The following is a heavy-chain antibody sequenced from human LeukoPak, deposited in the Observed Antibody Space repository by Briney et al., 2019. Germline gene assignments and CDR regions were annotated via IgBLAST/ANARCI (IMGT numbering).Heavy chain of an antibody. Sequence: SETLSLTCAVYGGSFSSYYWSWIRQPPGKGLEWIGYIYTSGSTNYNPSLKSRVTISVDTSKNQFSLKLSSVTAADTAVYYCARHFYGSGSYYSSGYYYYYYMDVWGKGTTVTVSS. D-gene: IGHD3-10*01. V-gene: IGHV4-4*09. CDR2: IYTSGST. CDR3: ARHFYGSGSYYSSGYYYYYYMDV. J-gene: IGHJ6*03. CDR1: GGSFSSYY.